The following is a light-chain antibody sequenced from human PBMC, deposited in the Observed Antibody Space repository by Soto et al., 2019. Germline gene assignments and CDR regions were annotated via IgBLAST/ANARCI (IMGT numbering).Light chain of an antibody. CDR3: QQRDDWPPWT. Sequence: EIVMTQSPGTLSLSPGERATLSCRASQSVSNYLAWYQQKPGQAPRLLIYHASTRATGIPARFSGSGSGTDFTLIISSLEPEDFAVYYCQQRDDWPPWTFGQGTKVDIK. CDR1: QSVSNY. CDR2: HAS. V-gene: IGKV3-11*01. J-gene: IGKJ1*01.